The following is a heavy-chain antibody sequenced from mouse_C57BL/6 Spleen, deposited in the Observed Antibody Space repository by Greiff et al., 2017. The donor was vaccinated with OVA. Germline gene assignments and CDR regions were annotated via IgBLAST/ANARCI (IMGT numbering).Heavy chain of an antibody. Sequence: VQLQQSGAELVKPGASVKMSCKASGYTFTSYWITWVKQRPGQGLEWIGDIYPGSGSTNYNEKFKSKATLTVDTSSSTAYMQLSSLTSEDSAVYYCARRHYGSSYYAMDYWGQGTSVTVSS. V-gene: IGHV1-55*01. CDR1: GYTFTSYW. J-gene: IGHJ4*01. D-gene: IGHD1-1*01. CDR3: ARRHYGSSYYAMDY. CDR2: IYPGSGST.